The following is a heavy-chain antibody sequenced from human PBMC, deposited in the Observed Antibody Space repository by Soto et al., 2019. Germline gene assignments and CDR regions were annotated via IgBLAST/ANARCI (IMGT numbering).Heavy chain of an antibody. CDR2: ISPHNDRT. V-gene: IGHV1-18*01. CDR1: GYNFTSYG. J-gene: IGHJ3*02. CDR3: ARDLYYSSSRYFDHDAFDI. Sequence: QVQLVQSGADVKTPGASVKVSCKASGYNFTSYGISWVRQAPGQGLEWMGWISPHNDRTKYARRFQDRVTMTTETPTSTVYMERGSLRSDDTAVYYCARDLYYSSSRYFDHDAFDIWGQGTVVTVSS. D-gene: IGHD6-13*01.